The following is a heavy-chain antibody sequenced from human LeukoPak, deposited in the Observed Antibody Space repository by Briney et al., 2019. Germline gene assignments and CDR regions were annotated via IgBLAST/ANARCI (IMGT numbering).Heavy chain of an antibody. V-gene: IGHV5-51*01. Sequence: GESLQISCKGSGYSFTSYWIGWVRQMPGKGLEWMGIIYPGDSDTRYSPSFQGQVTISADKSISTAYLQWSSLKASDTAMYYCARQWDYGSGSYYFSEFDPWGQGTLVTVSS. CDR2: IYPGDSDT. J-gene: IGHJ5*02. CDR1: GYSFTSYW. CDR3: ARQWDYGSGSYYFSEFDP. D-gene: IGHD3-10*01.